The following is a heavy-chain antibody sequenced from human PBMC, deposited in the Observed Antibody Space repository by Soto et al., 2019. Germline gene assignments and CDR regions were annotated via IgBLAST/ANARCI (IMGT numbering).Heavy chain of an antibody. CDR1: GYTLTELS. D-gene: IGHD2-2*02. V-gene: IGHV1-24*01. J-gene: IGHJ6*02. CDR3: ATRGNTRSYYYYYGMDV. Sequence: ASVKVSCKVSGYTLTELSMHWVRQAPGKGLEWMGGFDPEDGETIYAQKFQGRVTMTEDTSTDTAYMELSSLRSEDTAVYYCATRGNTRSYYYYYGMDVWGQGTTVTVS. CDR2: FDPEDGET.